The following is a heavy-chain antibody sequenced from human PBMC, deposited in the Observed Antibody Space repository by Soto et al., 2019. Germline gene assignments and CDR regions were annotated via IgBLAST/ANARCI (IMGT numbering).Heavy chain of an antibody. D-gene: IGHD4-17*01. V-gene: IGHV3-48*02. CDR1: GFTFSSYS. Sequence: EVQLVESGGGLVQPGGSLRLSCAASGFTFSSYSMNWVRQAPGKGLEWVSYISSSSSTIYYADSVKGRFTISRDNAKNSLYLQMNSLRDEDTAVYYCAGLTNTRNSDAFDIWGQGTMVTVSS. CDR2: ISSSSSTI. CDR3: AGLTNTRNSDAFDI. J-gene: IGHJ3*02.